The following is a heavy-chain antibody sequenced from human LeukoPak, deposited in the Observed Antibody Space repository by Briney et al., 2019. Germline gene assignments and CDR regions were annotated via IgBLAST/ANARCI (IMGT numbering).Heavy chain of an antibody. CDR2: INHSGST. V-gene: IGHV4-34*01. J-gene: IGHJ5*02. Sequence: SETLSLTCAVYGGSLSGYYWSWIRQPPGKGLEWIGEINHSGSTNYNPSLESRVTISVDTSKNQFSLKLSSVTAADTAVYYCARVGGPLVLAAIRAYNWFDPWGQGTLVTVSS. CDR3: ARVGGPLVLAAIRAYNWFDP. CDR1: GGSLSGYY. D-gene: IGHD2-2*01.